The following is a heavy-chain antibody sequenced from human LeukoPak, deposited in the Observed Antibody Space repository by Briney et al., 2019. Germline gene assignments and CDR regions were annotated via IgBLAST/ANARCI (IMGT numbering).Heavy chain of an antibody. J-gene: IGHJ4*01. Sequence: SETLSLTCTVSGGSISSSYYWGWLRQPPGKGLEWIGSIHYTGNTFFNPSLKSRATISVDTSKNQFSLTLRSVPAADTAVYYCARHKLVPATSETHFDFWGQGNLVPVS. CDR2: IHYTGNT. CDR3: ARHKLVPATSETHFDF. CDR1: GGSISSSYY. V-gene: IGHV4-39*01. D-gene: IGHD2-15*01.